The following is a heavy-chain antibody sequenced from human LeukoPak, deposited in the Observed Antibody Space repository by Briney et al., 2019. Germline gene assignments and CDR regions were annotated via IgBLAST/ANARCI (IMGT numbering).Heavy chain of an antibody. CDR2: LNSDGSST. CDR3: ARASNRNSINFDY. J-gene: IGHJ4*02. D-gene: IGHD1-7*01. Sequence: PGGSLRLSCAASGFTFSSYWMHWVRQAPGKGLVWVSRLNSDGSSTSYADSVKGRSTISRDNAETTLHLQMNNLSAEDTAVYYCARASNRNSINFDYWGQGALVTVSS. CDR1: GFTFSSYW. V-gene: IGHV3-74*01.